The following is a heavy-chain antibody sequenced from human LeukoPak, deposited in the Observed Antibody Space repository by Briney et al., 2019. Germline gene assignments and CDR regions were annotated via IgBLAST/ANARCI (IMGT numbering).Heavy chain of an antibody. Sequence: GGSLRLSCAASGFTFSTYWMSWVRQAPGKGLEWVANIKQDGSEEYYVDSVKGRFTISRDNAKNSLFLQMNSLRAEDTAVCFCGRERFTYDSSGGTDWGQGTLVTVSS. J-gene: IGHJ4*02. CDR1: GFTFSTYW. CDR2: IKQDGSEE. D-gene: IGHD3-22*01. CDR3: GRERFTYDSSGGTD. V-gene: IGHV3-7*03.